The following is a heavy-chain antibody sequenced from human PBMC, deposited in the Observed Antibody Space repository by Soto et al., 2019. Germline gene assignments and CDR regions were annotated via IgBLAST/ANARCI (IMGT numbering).Heavy chain of an antibody. D-gene: IGHD1-26*01. CDR2: IYYSGST. CDR1: GGSISSGDYY. CDR3: ARDLGRVANYYYYGMDV. Sequence: SETLSLTCTVSGGSISSGDYYWSWIRQPPGKGLEWIGYIYYSGSTYYNPSLKSRVTISVDTSKNQFSLKLSSVTAADTAVYYCARDLGRVANYYYYGMDVWGQGTAVTVSS. J-gene: IGHJ6*02. V-gene: IGHV4-30-4*01.